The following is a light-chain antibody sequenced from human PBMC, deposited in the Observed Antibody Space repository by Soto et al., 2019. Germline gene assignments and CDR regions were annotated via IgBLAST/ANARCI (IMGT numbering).Light chain of an antibody. CDR2: GTS. Sequence: EIVLTQSPGTLSLSPGERVTLSCRASQSVSSKYLAWYQQKPGQAPRLLIYGTSTRATGIPDRFSGSGSGTDFILTIRILEPEDFVVYYCQQYGTSPYSFGQGTRLDI. CDR1: QSVSSKY. V-gene: IGKV3-20*01. J-gene: IGKJ2*03. CDR3: QQYGTSPYS.